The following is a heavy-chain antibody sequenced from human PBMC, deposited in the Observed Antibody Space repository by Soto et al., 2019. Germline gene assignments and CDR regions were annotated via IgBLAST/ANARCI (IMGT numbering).Heavy chain of an antibody. V-gene: IGHV4-31*03. Sequence: PSETLSLTCTVSGGSISSGGYYWSWIRQHPGKGLEWIGYIYYSGSTYYNPSLKSRVTISVDTSKNQFSLKLSSVTAADTAVYYCAISNYDILTGYYLGNWFDPWGQGTLVTVSS. CDR1: GGSISSGGYY. CDR3: AISNYDILTGYYLGNWFDP. D-gene: IGHD3-9*01. J-gene: IGHJ5*02. CDR2: IYYSGST.